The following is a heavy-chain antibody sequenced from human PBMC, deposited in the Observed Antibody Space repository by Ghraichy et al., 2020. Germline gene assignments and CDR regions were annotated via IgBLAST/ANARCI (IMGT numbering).Heavy chain of an antibody. CDR3: ARHFSSSWRLGGYNWFDP. CDR2: IYYSGST. CDR1: GGSISSSSYY. Sequence: SETLSLTCTVSGGSISSSSYYWGWIRQPPGKGLEWIGSIYYSGSTYYNPSLKSRVTISVDTSKNQFSLKLSSVTAADTAVYYCARHFSSSWRLGGYNWFDPWGQGTLVTVSS. V-gene: IGHV4-39*01. D-gene: IGHD6-13*01. J-gene: IGHJ5*02.